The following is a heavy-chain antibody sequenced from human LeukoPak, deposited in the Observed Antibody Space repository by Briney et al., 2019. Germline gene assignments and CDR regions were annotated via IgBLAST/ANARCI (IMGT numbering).Heavy chain of an antibody. Sequence: SETLSLTCTVSGGSISSGSYYWSWIRQPAGKGLEWIGRIYTSGSTNYNPSLKSRVTISVDTSKNPFSLKLSSVTAADTAVYYCARGEITMVRGVIITKSPFDYWGQGTLVTVSS. CDR1: GGSISSGSYY. CDR3: ARGEITMVRGVIITKSPFDY. D-gene: IGHD3-10*01. J-gene: IGHJ4*02. V-gene: IGHV4-61*02. CDR2: IYTSGST.